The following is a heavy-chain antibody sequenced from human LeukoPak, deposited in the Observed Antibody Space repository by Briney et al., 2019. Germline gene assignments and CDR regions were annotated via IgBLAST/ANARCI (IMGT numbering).Heavy chain of an antibody. CDR2: IYFSGST. CDR3: ARGGGYFNY. Sequence: PSETLSLTCTASGGSISSYYWSWIRQPPGKGLEWIGYIYFSGSTNYNPSLKSRVTISVDTSKTQLSLQLSSVTAADTAVYYCARGGGYFNYWGQGTLVTVPS. D-gene: IGHD3-16*01. V-gene: IGHV4-59*01. CDR1: GGSISSYY. J-gene: IGHJ4*02.